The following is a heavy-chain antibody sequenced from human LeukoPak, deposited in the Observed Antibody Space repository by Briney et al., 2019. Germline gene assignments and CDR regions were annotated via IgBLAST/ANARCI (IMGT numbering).Heavy chain of an antibody. J-gene: IGHJ4*02. CDR2: LYTSGST. CDR1: GGSISSYY. V-gene: IGHV4-4*07. CDR3: SRDGSGWYQYYFDY. Sequence: SETLSLTCTASGGSISSYYWSWIRQPAGKGLEWIGRLYTSGSTNYNPSLKSRGTISFDNSNNHFLLKLISITAADAPAYYCSRDGSGWYQYYFDYWGQGTLLTVSS. D-gene: IGHD6-19*01.